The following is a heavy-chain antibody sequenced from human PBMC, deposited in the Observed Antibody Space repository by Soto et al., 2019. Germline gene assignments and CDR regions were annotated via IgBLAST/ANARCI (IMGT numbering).Heavy chain of an antibody. Sequence: SETLSLTCSVSGGSIKNTNYHWGWIRQPPGKGLEWIGTLYYRGATDYNPSLKTRVTISVDTSKNLLSLNLSSVTAAGTAVYYCFGVMAATLDYWGQGTRVTVSS. D-gene: IGHD2-21*02. V-gene: IGHV4-39*01. J-gene: IGHJ4*01. CDR3: FGVMAATLDY. CDR2: LYYRGAT. CDR1: GGSIKNTNYH.